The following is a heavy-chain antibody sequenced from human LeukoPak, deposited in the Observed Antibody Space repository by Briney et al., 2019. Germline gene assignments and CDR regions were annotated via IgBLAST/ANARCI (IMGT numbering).Heavy chain of an antibody. CDR2: IKRDGSSP. V-gene: IGHV3-74*01. CDR3: ARENTAMDYFDY. J-gene: IGHJ4*02. D-gene: IGHD5-18*01. CDR1: GFTFSSYW. Sequence: PGGSLRLSCAASGFTFSSYWMHWIRHAPGKGLVWVSRIKRDGSSPAYADSVKGRFTISRDNAKNTLYLQMNSLRAEDTAVYYCARENTAMDYFDYWGQGTLVTVSS.